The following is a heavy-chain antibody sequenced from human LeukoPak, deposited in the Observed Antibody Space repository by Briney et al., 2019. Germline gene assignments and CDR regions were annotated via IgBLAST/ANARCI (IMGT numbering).Heavy chain of an antibody. J-gene: IGHJ5*02. Sequence: GGSLRLSCAASGFTFNTYAMSWVRQAPGQGLEWVSSITISGSGTYYADSVKGRFTISRDNSKNTLYLQMNSLRAEDTAVYYCAKVVPYSSGWFDPWGQGTLVTVSS. D-gene: IGHD6-19*01. V-gene: IGHV3-23*01. CDR3: AKVVPYSSGWFDP. CDR2: ITISGSGT. CDR1: GFTFNTYA.